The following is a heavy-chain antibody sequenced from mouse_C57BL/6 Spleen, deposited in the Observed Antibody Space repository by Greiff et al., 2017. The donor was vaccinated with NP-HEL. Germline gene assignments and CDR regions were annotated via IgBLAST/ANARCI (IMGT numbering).Heavy chain of an antibody. CDR3: ARSGDYYSNYEDAMDY. CDR2: IHPNSGST. J-gene: IGHJ4*01. D-gene: IGHD2-5*01. Sequence: QVQLKQPGAELVKPGASVKLSCKASGYTFTSYWMHWVKQRPGQGLEWIGMIHPNSGSTNYNEKFKSKATLTVDKSSSTAYMQLSSLTSEDSAVYYCARSGDYYSNYEDAMDYWGQGTSVTVSS. V-gene: IGHV1-64*01. CDR1: GYTFTSYW.